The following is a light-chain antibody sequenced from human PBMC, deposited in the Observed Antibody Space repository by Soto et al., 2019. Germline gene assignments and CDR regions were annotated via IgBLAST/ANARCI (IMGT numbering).Light chain of an antibody. J-gene: IGKJ4*01. Sequence: EIVMTQSPATLSVSPGERATLSCRASQSVSNNVAWYQQKPGQAPRLLIYHAATRATGIPARFSGSGSGTEVTLTISSLQSEDFAVYYWRQYNEWPLTFGGGTKVEIK. CDR3: RQYNEWPLT. CDR2: HAA. V-gene: IGKV3-15*01. CDR1: QSVSNN.